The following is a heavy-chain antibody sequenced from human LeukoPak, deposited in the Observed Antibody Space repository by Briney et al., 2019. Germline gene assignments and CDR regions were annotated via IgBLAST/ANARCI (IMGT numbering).Heavy chain of an antibody. D-gene: IGHD3-22*01. CDR1: GFTFSSYE. J-gene: IGHJ4*02. V-gene: IGHV3-48*03. Sequence: PGGSLRLSCAASGFTFSSYEMNWVRQAPGKGLEWVSYISSSGSTIYYADSVKGRFTISRDNAKNSLYLQMNSLRAEDTAVYYCARVGPPDSSGYFIRGNDYFDYWGQGTLVTVSS. CDR2: ISSSGSTI. CDR3: ARVGPPDSSGYFIRGNDYFDY.